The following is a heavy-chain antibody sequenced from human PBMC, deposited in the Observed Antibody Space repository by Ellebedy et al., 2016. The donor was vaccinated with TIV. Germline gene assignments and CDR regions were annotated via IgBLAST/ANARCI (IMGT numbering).Heavy chain of an antibody. CDR3: AKRVTMVREVITYYHYTMDV. CDR2: IWYDGTTK. J-gene: IGHJ6*02. D-gene: IGHD3-10*01. Sequence: GESLKISCETSGFTFSSYGMHWVRQAPGKQPEWLAVIWYDGTTKYYADSVTGRFTISRDTSNNTLYLQMNSLRAEDTAVYYCAKRVTMVREVITYYHYTMDVWGQGTTVTVSS. V-gene: IGHV3-33*06. CDR1: GFTFSSYG.